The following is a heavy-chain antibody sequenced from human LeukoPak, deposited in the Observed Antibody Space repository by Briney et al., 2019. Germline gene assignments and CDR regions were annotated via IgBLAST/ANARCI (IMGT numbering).Heavy chain of an antibody. CDR3: ASSYYDFWSGSRTIFDY. CDR2: INHSGST. D-gene: IGHD3-3*01. CDR1: GGSFSGYY. V-gene: IGHV4-34*01. Sequence: SETLSLTCAVYGGSFSGYYWSWIRQPPGKGLEWIGEINHSGSTNYNPSLKSRVTISVDTSKNQLSLKLSSVTAADTAVYYCASSYYDFWSGSRTIFDYWGQGTLVTVSS. J-gene: IGHJ4*02.